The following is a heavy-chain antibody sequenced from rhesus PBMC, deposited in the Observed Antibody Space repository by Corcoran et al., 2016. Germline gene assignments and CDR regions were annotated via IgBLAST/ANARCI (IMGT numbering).Heavy chain of an antibody. V-gene: IGHV4-127*01. D-gene: IGHD6S26*01. Sequence: QVQLQESGPGLVKPSETLSLTCAVSGSSIRSGYGWVLIRQPPGKGLVCGGQIYGAMGSPHYIPAQKSRVTVSKDKSKNQFSLTLSSVTAADTAVYYCARAAAGRDSLDVWGRGVLVTVSS. CDR1: GSSIRSGYG. CDR2: IYGAMGSP. CDR3: ARAAAGRDSLDV. J-gene: IGHJ5-2*02.